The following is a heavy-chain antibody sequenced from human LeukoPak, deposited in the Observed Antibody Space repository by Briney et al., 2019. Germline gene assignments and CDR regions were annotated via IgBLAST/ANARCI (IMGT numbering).Heavy chain of an antibody. CDR1: GGSFSSYY. D-gene: IGHD3-10*01. V-gene: IGHV4-34*01. CDR3: ASAYMVRGVYYMDV. J-gene: IGHJ6*03. Sequence: KPSQTLSLTCAVYGGSFSSYYWSWIRQPPGKGLEWIGEINHSGSTNYNPSLKSRVTISVDTSKNQFSLKLSSVTAADTAVYYCASAYMVRGVYYMDVWGKGTTVTVSS. CDR2: INHSGST.